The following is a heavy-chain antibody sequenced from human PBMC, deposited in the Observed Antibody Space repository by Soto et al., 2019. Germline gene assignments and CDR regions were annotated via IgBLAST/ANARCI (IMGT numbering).Heavy chain of an antibody. CDR2: ISAYNGNT. CDR3: ARGIRAAAGFWFDP. Sequence: ASVKVSCKASGYTFTSYGISWVRQALGQGLEWMGWISAYNGNTNYVQKLQGRVTMTTDTATSTAYMELRSLRSDDTAVYYCARGIRAAAGFWFDPWGQGTLVTVSS. D-gene: IGHD6-13*01. J-gene: IGHJ5*02. CDR1: GYTFTSYG. V-gene: IGHV1-18*01.